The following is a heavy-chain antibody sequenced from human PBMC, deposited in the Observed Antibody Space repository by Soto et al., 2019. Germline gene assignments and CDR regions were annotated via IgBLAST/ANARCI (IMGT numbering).Heavy chain of an antibody. D-gene: IGHD1-26*01. CDR2: ISYDGSHA. CDR1: GFTFTNYG. Sequence: QVQLVDSGGGVVQPGRSLRLSCAAYGFTFTNYGMHWVRRAPGKGLEWVAVISYDGSHAYYADSVKGRFTISRDNSKNTLYLQINSLRAEDTAVYYCAKERTYSVASGVDYWGRGTLVTVSS. CDR3: AKERTYSVASGVDY. V-gene: IGHV3-30*18. J-gene: IGHJ4*02.